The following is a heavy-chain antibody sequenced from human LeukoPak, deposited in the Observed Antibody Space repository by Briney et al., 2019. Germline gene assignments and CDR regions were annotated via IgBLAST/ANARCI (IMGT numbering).Heavy chain of an antibody. D-gene: IGHD6-19*01. J-gene: IGHJ4*02. V-gene: IGHV3-48*02. CDR1: GCTFSNYN. CDR3: ARVSGSGWFPDY. Sequence: GGSLRLSCAASGCTFSNYNMYWVRQAPGQGLEWVSHISSWSSATYYADSVKGRFTISRDNAKNSLYLKLNSLRDEDSAVYYCARVSGSGWFPDYWGQGTLVTVSS. CDR2: ISSWSSAT.